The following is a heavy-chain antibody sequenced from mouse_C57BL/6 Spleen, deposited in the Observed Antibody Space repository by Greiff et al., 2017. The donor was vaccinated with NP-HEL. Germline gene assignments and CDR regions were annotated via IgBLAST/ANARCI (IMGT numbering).Heavy chain of an antibody. Sequence: EVQLVESGGDLVKPGGSLKLSCAASGFTFSSYGMSWVRQTPDKRLEWVATISSGGSYTYYPDSVKGRFTISRDNAKNTLYLQMSSLKSEDTAMYYCARSTMVTTGFAYWGQGTLVTVSA. CDR1: GFTFSSYG. D-gene: IGHD2-2*01. J-gene: IGHJ3*01. CDR2: ISSGGSYT. V-gene: IGHV5-6*01. CDR3: ARSTMVTTGFAY.